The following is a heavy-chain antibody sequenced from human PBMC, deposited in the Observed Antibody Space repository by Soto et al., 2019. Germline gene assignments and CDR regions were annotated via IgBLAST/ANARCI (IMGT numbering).Heavy chain of an antibody. Sequence: GGALRLSCSASGFTFSSHWMSWVRQAPGKGLEWVANIKPDGSEKWYVDSVKGRFTISRDNAKNSLYLQMNSLRAEDTAVYYCAELMYGTDVWGQGTTVTVSS. CDR3: AELMYGTDV. J-gene: IGHJ6*02. CDR1: GFTFSSHW. D-gene: IGHD1-26*01. CDR2: IKPDGSEK. V-gene: IGHV3-7*02.